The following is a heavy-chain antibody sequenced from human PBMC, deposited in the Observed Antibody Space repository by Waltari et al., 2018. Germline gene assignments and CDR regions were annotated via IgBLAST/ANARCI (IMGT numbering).Heavy chain of an antibody. J-gene: IGHJ3*01. CDR1: GGSFSSYY. CDR3: ISGLDYSTPM. CDR2: INQAGNI. D-gene: IGHD5-12*01. V-gene: IGHV4-34*01. Sequence: QVQLQQWGAGLLKPSETLSLTCGVRGGSFSSYYWSWIRQSPGTGLEWIGEINQAGNIHYNPAFKSRVTMSIDTARNQFSLEVKSVIAADTAVYARISGLDYSTPMWGLGTVVTVSS.